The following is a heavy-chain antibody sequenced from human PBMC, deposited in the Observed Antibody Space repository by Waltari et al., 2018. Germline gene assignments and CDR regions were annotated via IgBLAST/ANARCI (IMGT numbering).Heavy chain of an antibody. CDR1: GGSISSYY. Sequence: QVQLQESGPGLVKPSETLSLTCPVSGGSISSYYWSWIRQPPGKGLEWIGYIYYSGSTNYNPSLKSRVTISVDTSKNQFSLKLSSVTAADTAVYYCARSPSPESTYYDFWSGYYFDYWGQGTLVTVSS. CDR3: ARSPSPESTYYDFWSGYYFDY. CDR2: IYYSGST. J-gene: IGHJ4*02. D-gene: IGHD3-3*01. V-gene: IGHV4-59*01.